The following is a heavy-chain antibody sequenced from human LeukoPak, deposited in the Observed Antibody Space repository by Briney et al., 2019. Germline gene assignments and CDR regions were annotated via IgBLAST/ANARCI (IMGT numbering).Heavy chain of an antibody. CDR3: ARAPAKEQFDY. V-gene: IGHV1-2*02. Sequence: ASVKVSCKASGYTFTGYSMHWVRQAPGQGPEWMGLINPKSGGTNYAQKFRGRVTMTRDTSISTAYMELSRLRSDDTAVYYCARAPAKEQFDYWGQGTLVTVSS. J-gene: IGHJ4*02. CDR1: GYTFTGYS. D-gene: IGHD1-26*01. CDR2: INPKSGGT.